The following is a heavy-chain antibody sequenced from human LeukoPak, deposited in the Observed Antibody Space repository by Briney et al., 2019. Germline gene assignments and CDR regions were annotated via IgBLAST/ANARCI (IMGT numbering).Heavy chain of an antibody. Sequence: GGSLRLSCAASGFTFSSYEMSWVRQAPGKGLEWVSYISSSGSTIYYADSVKGRFTISRDNAKTSLYLQMNSLRAADTAVYYCARDPARSGYDFMDYWGQGTLVTVSS. V-gene: IGHV3-48*03. CDR3: ARDPARSGYDFMDY. CDR2: ISSSGSTI. J-gene: IGHJ4*02. D-gene: IGHD5-12*01. CDR1: GFTFSSYE.